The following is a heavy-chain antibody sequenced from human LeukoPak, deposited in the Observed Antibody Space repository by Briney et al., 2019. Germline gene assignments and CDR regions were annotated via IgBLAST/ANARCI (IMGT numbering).Heavy chain of an antibody. CDR3: AKGEDYGSGTVHFAS. D-gene: IGHD3-10*01. J-gene: IGHJ4*02. V-gene: IGHV4-4*02. Sequence: SGTLSLTCAVSGGSISSSNWWSWVRQPPGKGLEWIGEIYHGGSTNYNPSLESRVAMSVDRSRNQFSLQLSSVTAADTAVYYCAKGEDYGSGTVHFASWGQGTLVTVSS. CDR2: IYHGGST. CDR1: GGSISSSNW.